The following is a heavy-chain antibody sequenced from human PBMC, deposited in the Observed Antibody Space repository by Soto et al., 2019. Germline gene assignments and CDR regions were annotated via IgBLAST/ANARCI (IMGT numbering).Heavy chain of an antibody. CDR3: ARAGDSGYDYGEGGYYGMDV. D-gene: IGHD5-12*01. CDR2: MNPNSGNT. Sequence: QVQLVQSGAEVKKPGASVKVSCKASGYTFTSYDINWVRQATGQGLEWMGWMNPNSGNTGYAQKFQGRVTMTRNTSLSTAYMGLSSLRSEDTAVYYCARAGDSGYDYGEGGYYGMDVWGQGPTVTVSS. J-gene: IGHJ6*02. V-gene: IGHV1-8*01. CDR1: GYTFTSYD.